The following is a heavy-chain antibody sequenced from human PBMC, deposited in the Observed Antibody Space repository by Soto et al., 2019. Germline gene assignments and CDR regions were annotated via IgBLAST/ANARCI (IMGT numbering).Heavy chain of an antibody. CDR2: MNPNSGNT. CDR1: GYTFTSYD. Sequence: ASVKVSCKASGYTFTSYDINWVRQATGQGLEWMGWMNPNSGNTGYAQKFQGRVTMTRNTSISTAYMELSSLRSEDTAVYYCARGQYPSLRDSSGYSYGMDVWGQGTTVTVSS. V-gene: IGHV1-8*01. D-gene: IGHD3-22*01. CDR3: ARGQYPSLRDSSGYSYGMDV. J-gene: IGHJ6*02.